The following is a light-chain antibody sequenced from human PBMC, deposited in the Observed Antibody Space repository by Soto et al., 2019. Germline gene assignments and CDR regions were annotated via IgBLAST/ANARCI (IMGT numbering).Light chain of an antibody. Sequence: DIQMTQSPSTLSGSVGDRVTITCRASQTISSLLAWYQQKPGKAPKLLIYNASILESGVPSRFSGSASGTEFTLTISRMKPDDFASYYCQQYKTYWTFAQGTKVDIK. V-gene: IGKV1-5*03. CDR1: QTISSL. CDR3: QQYKTYWT. J-gene: IGKJ1*01. CDR2: NAS.